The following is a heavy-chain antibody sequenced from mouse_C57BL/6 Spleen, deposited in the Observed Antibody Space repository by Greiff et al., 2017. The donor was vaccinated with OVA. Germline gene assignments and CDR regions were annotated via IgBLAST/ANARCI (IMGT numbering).Heavy chain of an antibody. CDR1: GYTFTDYE. J-gene: IGHJ2*01. V-gene: IGHV1-15*01. CDR3: TRSGTTSTYYFDY. CDR2: IDPETGGT. Sequence: VQLQQSGAELVRPGASVTLSCKASGYTFTDYEMHWVKQTPVHGLEWIGAIDPETGGTAYNQKFKGKAILTADKSSSTAYMELRSLTSEDSAGYYCTRSGTTSTYYFDYWGQGTTLTVSS. D-gene: IGHD1-2*01.